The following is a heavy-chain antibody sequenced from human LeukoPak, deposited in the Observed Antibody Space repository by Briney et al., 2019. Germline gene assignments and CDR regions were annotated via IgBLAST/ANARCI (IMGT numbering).Heavy chain of an antibody. J-gene: IGHJ4*02. CDR2: INSDGSST. V-gene: IGHV3-74*01. D-gene: IGHD3-3*01. CDR1: GFTFSSYG. Sequence: PGGSLRLSCAASGFTFSSYGMHWVRQAPGKGLVWVSRINSDGSSTSYADSVKGRFTISRDNAKNTLYLQMNSLRAEDTAVYYCAREGVEGGYDFWSGYIDYWGQGTLVTVSS. CDR3: AREGVEGGYDFWSGYIDY.